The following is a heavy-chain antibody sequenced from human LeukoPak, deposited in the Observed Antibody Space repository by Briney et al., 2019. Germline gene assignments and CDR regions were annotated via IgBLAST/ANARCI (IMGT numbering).Heavy chain of an antibody. CDR2: INPNSGVT. V-gene: IGHV1-2*02. D-gene: IGHD6-13*01. CDR1: GYTFIGYY. CDR3: ARDRWRYSSSWYDEGGAADY. Sequence: ASVKVSCKASGYTFIGYYMHWVRQAPGQGLEWMGWINPNSGVTNYAQKFQGRVTMTRDTSISTAYMELSRLRSDDTAVYYCARDRWRYSSSWYDEGGAADYWGQGTLVTVSS. J-gene: IGHJ4*02.